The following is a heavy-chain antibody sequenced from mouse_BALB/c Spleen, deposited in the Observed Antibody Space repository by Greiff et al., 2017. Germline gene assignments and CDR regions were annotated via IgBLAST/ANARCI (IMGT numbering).Heavy chain of an antibody. J-gene: IGHJ3*01. CDR3: ARGDYYYGSSGAY. CDR1: GFSLTSYG. Sequence: QVQLKESGPGLVQPSQSLSITCTVSGFSLTSYGVHWVRQSPGKGLEWLGVIWSGGSTDYNAAFISRLSISKDNSKSQVFFKMNSLQANDTAIYYCARGDYYYGSSGAYWGQGTLVTVSA. CDR2: IWSGGST. D-gene: IGHD1-1*01. V-gene: IGHV2-2*02.